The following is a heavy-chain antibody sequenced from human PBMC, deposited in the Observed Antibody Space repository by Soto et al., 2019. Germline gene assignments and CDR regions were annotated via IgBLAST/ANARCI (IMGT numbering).Heavy chain of an antibody. CDR3: AHNSGFYYYVCSGYSNKHFDY. CDR2: IYWDDDK. J-gene: IGHJ4*02. CDR1: GFSLSTSGVG. Sequence: QTTLKESGPTLVKPTQTLTLTCTFSGFSLSTSGVGVGWIRQPPGKALEWLALIYWDDDKRYSPSLKSRLTINRDTYKNQVVLTRTNMDPVDTATYYCAHNSGFYYYVCSGYSNKHFDYWGQGTLVTVSS. V-gene: IGHV2-5*02. D-gene: IGHD3-22*01.